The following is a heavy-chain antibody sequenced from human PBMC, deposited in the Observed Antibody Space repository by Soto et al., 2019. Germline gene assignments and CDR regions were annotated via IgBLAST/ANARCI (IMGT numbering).Heavy chain of an antibody. D-gene: IGHD2-21*01. CDR2: TSDTGSGA. V-gene: IGHV3-23*01. J-gene: IGHJ4*02. CDR1: GLTFGNYA. Sequence: EVQLLESGGGLVQPGGSLRLSCTASGLTFGNYAMTWFRRAPGKGLEWISITSDTGSGASYADSVKARFTISRANSNNTLYLEMRSLRAEDTAVYYCEQTLWWYRHWGQGTLVTVSS. CDR3: EQTLWWYRH.